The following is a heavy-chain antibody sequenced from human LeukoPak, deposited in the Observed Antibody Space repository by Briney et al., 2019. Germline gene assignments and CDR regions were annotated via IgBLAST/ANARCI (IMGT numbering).Heavy chain of an antibody. CDR2: IGGSGSNI. V-gene: IGHV3-48*03. CDR1: GFTFSSYD. J-gene: IGHJ4*02. D-gene: IGHD3-3*01. CDR3: ARGLRNTILGGDYY. Sequence: PGGSLRLSCAASGFTFSSYDMKWVRQAPGKGLEWVSHIGGSGSNIRYADSVKGRFTISRDNAKNSLYLQMNSLRAEDTAVYYCARGLRNTILGGDYYWGQGTLVTVSS.